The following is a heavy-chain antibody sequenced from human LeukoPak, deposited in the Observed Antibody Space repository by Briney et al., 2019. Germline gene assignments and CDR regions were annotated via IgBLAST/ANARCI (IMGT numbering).Heavy chain of an antibody. CDR3: ARVAGLWFGEDLYAFDI. Sequence: GASVKVSCKASGYTFTDYYMHWVQQAPGKGLEWMGRVDPEDGETIYAEKFQGRVTMTRDTSTSTVYMELSSLRSEDTAVYYCARVAGLWFGEDLYAFDIWGQGTMVTVSS. V-gene: IGHV1-69-2*01. D-gene: IGHD3-10*01. CDR2: VDPEDGET. J-gene: IGHJ3*02. CDR1: GYTFTDYY.